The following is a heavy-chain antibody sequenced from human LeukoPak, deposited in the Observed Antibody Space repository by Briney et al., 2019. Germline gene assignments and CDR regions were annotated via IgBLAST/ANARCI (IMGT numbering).Heavy chain of an antibody. V-gene: IGHV4-39*07. CDR3: ARGGDTDYYYYYMDV. J-gene: IGHJ6*03. CDR1: GGSISSSSYY. CDR2: IYYSGST. Sequence: SETLSLTCTVSGGSISSSSYYWGWIRQPPGKGLEWVGSIYYSGSTYYNPSLKSRVTISVDTSKNQFSLKLSSVTAADTAVYYCARGGDTDYYYYYMDVWGKGTTVTVSS. D-gene: IGHD3-16*01.